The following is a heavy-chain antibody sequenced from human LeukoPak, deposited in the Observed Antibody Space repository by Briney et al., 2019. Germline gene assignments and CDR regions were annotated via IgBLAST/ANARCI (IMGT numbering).Heavy chain of an antibody. J-gene: IGHJ6*02. V-gene: IGHV3-48*01. CDR3: AKVKGIMITFGGVSAMDV. CDR2: ITSSSSTA. D-gene: IGHD3-16*01. Sequence: GGSLRLSCAASGFTFSSYSMNWVRQAPGKGLEWVSKITSSSSTAFYADSVKGRFTISRDNAKNSLYLQMNSLRAEDTAVYYCAKVKGIMITFGGVSAMDVWGQGTTVTVSS. CDR1: GFTFSSYS.